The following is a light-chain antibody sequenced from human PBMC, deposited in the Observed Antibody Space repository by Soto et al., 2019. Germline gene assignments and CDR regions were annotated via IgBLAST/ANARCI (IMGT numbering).Light chain of an antibody. V-gene: IGLV2-8*01. CDR1: SSDVGGYNY. J-gene: IGLJ1*01. CDR2: EVN. Sequence: QSVLPQPPSASGSPGQSVAISCTGTSSDVGGYNYVSWYQQHPGKAPKLMIYEVNKRPSGVPDRFSGSKSGNTASLTVSGLQVEDEADYYCSSYAGSSNVFGTGTKVT. CDR3: SSYAGSSNV.